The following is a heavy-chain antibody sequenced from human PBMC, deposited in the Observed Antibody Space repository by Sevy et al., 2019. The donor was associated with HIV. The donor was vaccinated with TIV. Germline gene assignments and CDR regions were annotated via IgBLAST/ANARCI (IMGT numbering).Heavy chain of an antibody. CDR1: GFTFTGST. CDR3: SSQRTIAVAGDYFDY. CDR2: IRSRAKTYAT. J-gene: IGHJ4*02. V-gene: IGHV3-73*01. D-gene: IGHD6-19*01. Sequence: GGSLRLSCAASGFTFTGSTMYWVRQASGKGLEWVARIRSRAKTYATAYAASVKGRFTISRDDSRNTAYLQMNSLKTEDTAAYYCSSQRTIAVAGDYFDYWGQGTLVTVSS.